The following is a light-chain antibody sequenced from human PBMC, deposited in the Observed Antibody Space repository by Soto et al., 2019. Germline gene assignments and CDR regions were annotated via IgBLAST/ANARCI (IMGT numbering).Light chain of an antibody. CDR2: AAS. J-gene: IGKJ3*01. Sequence: DIQMTQSLSSLSASVGDRVAITCRASQGISNSLAWYQQRPGKAPKLLIYAASTLQSGVPSRFSGGGSGTDFTLTVSSLQPEDVATYYCHKYNSAPLTFGPGTKVDIK. V-gene: IGKV1-27*01. CDR3: HKYNSAPLT. CDR1: QGISNS.